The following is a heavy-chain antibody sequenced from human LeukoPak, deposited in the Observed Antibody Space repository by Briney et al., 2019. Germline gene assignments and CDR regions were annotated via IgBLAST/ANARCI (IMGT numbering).Heavy chain of an antibody. D-gene: IGHD2-15*01. Sequence: SETLSLTCAVYGGSFSGYSWSWIRQPPGKGLEWIGEITHSGSTNYNPSLKSRVTISVDTSKHQFSLRLSSATAADTAVYYCADCSAGTCYSWGQGTLVTVSS. CDR1: GGSFSGYS. V-gene: IGHV4-34*01. CDR3: ADCSAGTCYS. CDR2: ITHSGST. J-gene: IGHJ4*02.